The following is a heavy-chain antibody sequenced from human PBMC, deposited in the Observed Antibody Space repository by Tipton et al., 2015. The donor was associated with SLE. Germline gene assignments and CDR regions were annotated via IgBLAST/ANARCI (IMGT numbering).Heavy chain of an antibody. D-gene: IGHD6-13*01. V-gene: IGHV3-30*04. CDR3: ARALAAAATDY. Sequence: RSLRLSCAASGFTFSSYAMHWVRQAPGKGLEWVAVISYDGSNKYYADSVKGRFTISRDNSKNTLYLQMNSLRAEDTAVYYCARALAAAATDYWGQGTLVTVSS. CDR1: GFTFSSYA. J-gene: IGHJ4*02. CDR2: ISYDGSNK.